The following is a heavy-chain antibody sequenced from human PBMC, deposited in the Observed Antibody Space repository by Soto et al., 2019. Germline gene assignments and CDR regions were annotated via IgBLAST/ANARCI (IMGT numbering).Heavy chain of an antibody. J-gene: IGHJ6*03. CDR3: ATAEPRPDYGDYDYYYYYYMDV. V-gene: IGHV1-24*01. D-gene: IGHD4-17*01. CDR1: GYPLTELS. CDR2: FDPEDGET. Sequence: ASVKVSCKVSGYPLTELSMHWVRQAPGKGLEWMGGFDPEDGETIYAQKFQGRVTMTEDTSTDTAYMELSSLRSEDTAVYYCATAEPRPDYGDYDYYYYYYMDVWGKGTTVTVSS.